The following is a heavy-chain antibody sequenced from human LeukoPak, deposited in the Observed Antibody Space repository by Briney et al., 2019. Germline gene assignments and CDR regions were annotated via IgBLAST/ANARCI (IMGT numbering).Heavy chain of an antibody. V-gene: IGHV3-74*01. CDR3: ASALGGQGGH. CDR2: IQSDGSST. CDR1: GFTFSRYW. D-gene: IGHD1-26*01. J-gene: IGHJ4*02. Sequence: GGSLRLSCAASGFTFSRYWMHWVRHAPGKGLMWVSLIQSDGSSTRYADSVKGRFTISRDNAKNTLFLQMNSLRADDTAVYYCASALGGQGGHWGQGSLVTVSS.